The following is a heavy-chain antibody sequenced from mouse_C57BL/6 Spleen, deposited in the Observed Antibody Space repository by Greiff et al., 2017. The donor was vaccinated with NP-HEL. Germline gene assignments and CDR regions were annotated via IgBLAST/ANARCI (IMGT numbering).Heavy chain of an antibody. CDR3: ASPYDGYPDWYFDV. V-gene: IGHV5-6*01. CDR1: GFTFSSYG. D-gene: IGHD2-3*01. J-gene: IGHJ1*03. CDR2: ISSGGSYT. Sequence: EVHLVESGGDLVKPGGSLKLSCAASGFTFSSYGMSWVRQTPDKRLEWVATISSGGSYTYYPDSVKGRFTISRDTAKNTLYLQISSLKSEDTAMYYCASPYDGYPDWYFDVWGTGTTVTVSS.